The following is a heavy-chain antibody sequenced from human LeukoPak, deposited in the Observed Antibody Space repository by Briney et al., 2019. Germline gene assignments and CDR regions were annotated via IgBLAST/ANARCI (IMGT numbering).Heavy chain of an antibody. Sequence: PSETLSLTCTVSGGSISSYYWSWIRQPPGKGLEWIGYIYYSGSTYYNPSLKSRVTISVDTSKNQFSLKLSSVTAADTAVYYCARTDGGGFDYWGQGTLVTVSS. CDR2: IYYSGST. CDR1: GGSISSYY. CDR3: ARTDGGGFDY. D-gene: IGHD3-16*01. V-gene: IGHV4-59*06. J-gene: IGHJ4*02.